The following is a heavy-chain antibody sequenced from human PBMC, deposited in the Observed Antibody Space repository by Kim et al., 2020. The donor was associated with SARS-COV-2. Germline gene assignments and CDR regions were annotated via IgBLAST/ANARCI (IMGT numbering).Heavy chain of an antibody. V-gene: IGHV3-30-3*01. J-gene: IGHJ6*02. D-gene: IGHD3-10*01. CDR3: ARDMRDGDSPYYGGLYGMDV. Sequence: GGSLRLSCAASGFPCILYAMHWVFQAPGKGLEWVAVISYDGSNKYYADSVKGRFTISRDNSKNTLYLQMNSLRAEDTAVYYCARDMRDGDSPYYGGLYGMDVWGPGTTVTVSS. CDR2: ISYDGSNK. CDR1: GFPCILYA.